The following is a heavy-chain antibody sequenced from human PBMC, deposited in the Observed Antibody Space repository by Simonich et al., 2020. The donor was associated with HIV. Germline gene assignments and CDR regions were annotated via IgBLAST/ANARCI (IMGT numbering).Heavy chain of an antibody. CDR2: INHSGST. D-gene: IGHD5-12*01. Sequence: QVHLQQWGAGLLKPSETLSLTCAVYGGSFSGYYWSWIRQPPGKGLERIGEINHSGSTDDNPSLKSRVPISVDTSKNQFPLKLSSVTAADTALYYCARRTGYDLDYWGQGTLVTVSS. CDR1: GGSFSGYY. CDR3: ARRTGYDLDY. V-gene: IGHV4-34*01. J-gene: IGHJ4*02.